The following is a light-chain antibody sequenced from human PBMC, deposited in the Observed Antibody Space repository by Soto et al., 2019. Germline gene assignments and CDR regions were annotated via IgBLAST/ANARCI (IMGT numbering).Light chain of an antibody. Sequence: DIPMTQSPSTLSASVGDRVTITCRASQSISSWLAWYQQKPGIAPKLLIYDASILESGVPSRFSGSGSGTEFTLTISSLQPDDFASYYCQQYNSYSPTFGQGTKLEIK. J-gene: IGKJ2*01. CDR2: DAS. V-gene: IGKV1-5*01. CDR3: QQYNSYSPT. CDR1: QSISSW.